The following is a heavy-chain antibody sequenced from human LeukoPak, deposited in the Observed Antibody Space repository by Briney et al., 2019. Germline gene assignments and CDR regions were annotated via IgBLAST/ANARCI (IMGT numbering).Heavy chain of an antibody. D-gene: IGHD3-16*01. J-gene: IGHJ4*02. CDR1: GFTFSSYA. CDR2: ISGSGGST. Sequence: GGSLRLSCAASGFTFSSYAMSWVRQAPGKGLEWVSGISGSGGSTYYADSVKGRFTISRDNSRDTLYLQMNSLRAEETAVYYCAKGYYDYVWGSYYFDYWGQGTLVTVSS. CDR3: AKGYYDYVWGSYYFDY. V-gene: IGHV3-23*01.